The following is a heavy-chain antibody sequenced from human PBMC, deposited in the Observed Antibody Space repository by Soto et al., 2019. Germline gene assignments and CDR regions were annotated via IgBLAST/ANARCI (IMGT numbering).Heavy chain of an antibody. CDR3: ARRSGWPEGFIDY. V-gene: IGHV4-31*03. J-gene: IGHJ4*02. CDR1: GGSFSSGSYC. CDR2: IYYSGST. Sequence: SETLSLTCTVSGGSFSSGSYCWSWIRQHPGKGLEWIGYIYYSGSTYYNPSLKSRVTMSVDTSKNQFSLNLSSVTAADTAVYYCARRSGWPEGFIDYWGQGTQVTVSS. D-gene: IGHD6-19*01.